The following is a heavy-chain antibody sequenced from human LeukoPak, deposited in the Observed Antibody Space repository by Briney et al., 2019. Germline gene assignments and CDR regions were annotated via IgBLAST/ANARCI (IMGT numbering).Heavy chain of an antibody. CDR3: AKQRSGVVVAATNY. Sequence: GGSLRLSCAASGFTFSSYAMTWVRQAPGKGLEWVSSITSGGDTTYYADSVRGWFTISRDNSKNTLSVQMNSLRAEDTAVYYCAKQRSGVVVAATNYCGHGTLVTVSS. J-gene: IGHJ4*01. D-gene: IGHD2-15*01. CDR2: ITSGGDTT. CDR1: GFTFSSYA. V-gene: IGHV3-23*01.